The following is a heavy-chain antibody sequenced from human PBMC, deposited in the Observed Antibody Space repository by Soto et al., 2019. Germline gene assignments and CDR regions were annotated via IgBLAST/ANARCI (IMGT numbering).Heavy chain of an antibody. CDR2: ISYDGSNK. D-gene: IGHD3-3*01. Sequence: PGGSLRLSCAASGFTFSSYGMHWVRQAPGKELEWVAVISYDGSNKYYADSVKGRFTISRDNSKNTLYLQMNSLRAEDTAVYYCAKHLLVSVYGFWSGYYRKYVCTQRTSVSVSS. CDR3: AKHLLVSVYGFWSGYYRKYV. V-gene: IGHV3-30*18. CDR1: GFTFSSYG. J-gene: IGHJ6*02.